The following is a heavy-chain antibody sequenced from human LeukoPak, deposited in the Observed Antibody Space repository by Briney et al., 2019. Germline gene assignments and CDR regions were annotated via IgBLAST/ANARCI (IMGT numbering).Heavy chain of an antibody. D-gene: IGHD2-2*01. J-gene: IGHJ6*03. V-gene: IGHV1-69*04. Sequence: SVKVSCXASGGTFSSYTISWVRLAPGQGLEWMGRIIPILGVANYAQKFQGRVTITADKSTSTAYMELSSLRSEDTAVYYCARDGVPAATTHSLFYYYYYYMDVWGKGTTVTVSS. CDR1: GGTFSSYT. CDR3: ARDGVPAATTHSLFYYYYYYMDV. CDR2: IIPILGVA.